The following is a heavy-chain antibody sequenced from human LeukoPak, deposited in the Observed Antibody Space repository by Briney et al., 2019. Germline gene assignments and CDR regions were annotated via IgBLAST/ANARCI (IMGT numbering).Heavy chain of an antibody. CDR1: GFTFSSYA. CDR2: ISGSGGST. CDR3: AKRGRGYSYGR. V-gene: IGHV3-23*01. J-gene: IGHJ4*02. Sequence: GGSLRLSCAASGFTFSSYARSWVRQAPGKGLEWVSAISGSGGSTYYADSVKGRFTISRDNSKNTLYLQMNSLRAEDTAVYYCAKRGRGYSYGRWGQGTLVTVSS. D-gene: IGHD5-18*01.